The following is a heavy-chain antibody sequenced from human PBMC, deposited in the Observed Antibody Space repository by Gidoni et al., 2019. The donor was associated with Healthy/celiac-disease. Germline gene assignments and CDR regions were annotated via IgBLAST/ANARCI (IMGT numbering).Heavy chain of an antibody. D-gene: IGHD3-3*01. CDR2: ISGSGGST. Sequence: EVQLLESGGGLVQPGGAMRRAGAAPGFTVRRSAMSWVLQAPGKGLGWVSAISGSGGSTYYASSVKGRFTISRDNSKNTLYLQMTSLRAEDTAVYYCAKLPGYDFWSGYYIDYWGQGTLVTVSS. V-gene: IGHV3-23*01. CDR1: GFTVRRSA. CDR3: AKLPGYDFWSGYYIDY. J-gene: IGHJ4*02.